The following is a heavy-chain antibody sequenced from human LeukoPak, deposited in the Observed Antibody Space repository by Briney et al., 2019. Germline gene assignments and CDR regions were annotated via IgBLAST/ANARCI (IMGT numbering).Heavy chain of an antibody. CDR2: INHSGST. J-gene: IGHJ5*02. CDR3: ARGPIPRRYSGYDR. D-gene: IGHD5-12*01. CDR1: GGSVSSGSYY. Sequence: PSETLSLTCTVSGGSVSSGSYYWSWIRQPPGKGLEWIGEINHSGSTNYNPSLKSRVTISVDTSKNQFSLKLSSVTAADTAVYYCARGPIPRRYSGYDRWGQGTLVTVSS. V-gene: IGHV4-39*07.